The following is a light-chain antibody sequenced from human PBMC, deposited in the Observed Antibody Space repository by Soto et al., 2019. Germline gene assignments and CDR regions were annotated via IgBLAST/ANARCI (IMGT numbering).Light chain of an antibody. CDR3: QQYDSPPCA. Sequence: ESVLTQSPGTLSLSPGERATLSCRASQSVSSSFLAWYQLKPGQAPRLLIYGASSRATGIPDRFSGSGSGTDFTLTISRLEPEDFAVYYWQQYDSPPCACGQGTKVEIK. CDR1: QSVSSSF. CDR2: GAS. J-gene: IGKJ1*01. V-gene: IGKV3-20*01.